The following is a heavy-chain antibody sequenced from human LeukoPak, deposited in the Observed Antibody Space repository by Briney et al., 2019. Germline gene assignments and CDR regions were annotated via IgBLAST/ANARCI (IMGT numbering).Heavy chain of an antibody. CDR2: INQDGSEK. J-gene: IGHJ4*02. CDR1: KFIFTTYW. Sequence: PGGSLRLSCAASKFIFTTYWMTWVRQAPGKGLEWVANINQDGSEKYYVNSVKGRFTISRDNAKNSLYLQMSSLRAEDTAVYYCARPYSGSRRDVGYWGQGTLVTVSS. D-gene: IGHD1-26*01. V-gene: IGHV3-7*01. CDR3: ARPYSGSRRDVGY.